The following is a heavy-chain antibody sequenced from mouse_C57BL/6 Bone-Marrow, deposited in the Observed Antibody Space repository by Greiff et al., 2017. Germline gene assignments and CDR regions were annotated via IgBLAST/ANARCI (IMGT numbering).Heavy chain of an antibody. Sequence: DVQLQESGPGLVKPSQSLSLTCSVTGYSITSGYYWNWIRQFPGNKLEWMGYISYDGSNNYNPSLKNRISITRDTSKNQFFLKLNSVTTEDTATYYCARERNWGGAMDYWGQGTSVTVSS. J-gene: IGHJ4*01. CDR3: ARERNWGGAMDY. D-gene: IGHD4-1*01. V-gene: IGHV3-6*01. CDR2: ISYDGSN. CDR1: GYSITSGYY.